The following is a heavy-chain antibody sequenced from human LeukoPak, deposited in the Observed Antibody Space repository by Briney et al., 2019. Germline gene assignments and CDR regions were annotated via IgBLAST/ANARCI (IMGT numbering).Heavy chain of an antibody. CDR1: GDSMGRYY. V-gene: IGHV4-59*01. J-gene: IGHJ4*02. CDR2: VHYYGST. CDR3: VRLKMTNIVLD. Sequence: SETLSLTCTVSGDSMGRYYWSWFRQPPGKGLEWIGYVHYYGSTNYNPSPKSRVTISRDTSKNRFSLRLSSVTAADTAVYYCVRLKMTNIVLDWGQGTLVTVSS. D-gene: IGHD2/OR15-2a*01.